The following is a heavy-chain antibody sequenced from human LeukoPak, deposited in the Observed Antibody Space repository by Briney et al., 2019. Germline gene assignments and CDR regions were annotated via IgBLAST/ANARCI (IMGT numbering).Heavy chain of an antibody. Sequence: ASETLSLTCTVSGGSISSSSYYWGWIRQPPGKGLEWIGEINHSGSTNYNPSLKSRVTISVDTSKNQFSLKLSSVTAADTAVYYCARQGGIAVAGLFDYWGQGTLVTVSS. CDR2: INHSGST. J-gene: IGHJ4*02. CDR1: GGSISSSSYY. V-gene: IGHV4-39*01. CDR3: ARQGGIAVAGLFDY. D-gene: IGHD6-19*01.